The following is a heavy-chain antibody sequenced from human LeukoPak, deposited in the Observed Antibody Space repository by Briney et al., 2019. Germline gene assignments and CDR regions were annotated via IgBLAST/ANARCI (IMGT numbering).Heavy chain of an antibody. Sequence: GGSLRLSCAGSGFPFSIHGMNWVRQAPGKGLEWVSGISPGGGPTYYADSVKGRFTISRDDSKNTLYLQMNNLRAEDTAVYYCTKDGAWLRFDDWGQGILVTVSS. CDR2: ISPGGGPT. J-gene: IGHJ4*02. D-gene: IGHD5-12*01. CDR1: GFPFSIHG. V-gene: IGHV3-23*01. CDR3: TKDGAWLRFDD.